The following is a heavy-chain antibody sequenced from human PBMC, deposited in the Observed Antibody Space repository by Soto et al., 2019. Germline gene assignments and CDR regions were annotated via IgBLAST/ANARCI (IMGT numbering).Heavy chain of an antibody. J-gene: IGHJ4*02. D-gene: IGHD2-15*01. V-gene: IGHV1-46*03. Sequence: QVQLVQSGAEVKKPGASVKVSCKASGYTFTSYFMHWVRQAPGQGLEWMGIINPSGGSTIYAQKFQGRGTMTRDTSTSTVYMELSSLRSEDTAVYYCARVYCSGGSCSSIDYWGQGTLVTVSS. CDR1: GYTFTSYF. CDR2: INPSGGST. CDR3: ARVYCSGGSCSSIDY.